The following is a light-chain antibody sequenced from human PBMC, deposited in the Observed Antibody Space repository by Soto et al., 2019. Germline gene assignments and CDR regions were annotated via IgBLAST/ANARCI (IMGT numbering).Light chain of an antibody. Sequence: EIVLTQSPGTLSLSPGERAALSCRASQSVSNNYLAWYQQKPGQAPRLLIYGASSRATGIPDRFSGSGSGTYFTLTNSRLEHEDYAVYYCQHSWTFGQGTKVEIK. CDR3: QHSWT. V-gene: IGKV3-20*01. CDR1: QSVSNNY. J-gene: IGKJ1*01. CDR2: GAS.